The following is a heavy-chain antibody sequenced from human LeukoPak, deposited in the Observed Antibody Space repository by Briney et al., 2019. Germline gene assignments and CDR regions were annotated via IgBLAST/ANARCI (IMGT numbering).Heavy chain of an antibody. J-gene: IGHJ4*02. CDR3: AGDLYRIVVVPHYFDY. CDR1: GFTFSSYN. Sequence: GGSLRLSCAASGFTFSSYNMNWVRQAPGKGLEWVAYISIGTSFIYYADSVKGRFTISRDNAKNSLYLQVNSLRAEDTAVYYCAGDLYRIVVVPHYFDYWGQGTLVTVSS. CDR2: ISIGTSFI. V-gene: IGHV3-21*01. D-gene: IGHD3-22*01.